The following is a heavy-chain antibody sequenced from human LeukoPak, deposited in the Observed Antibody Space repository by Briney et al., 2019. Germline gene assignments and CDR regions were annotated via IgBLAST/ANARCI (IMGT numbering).Heavy chain of an antibody. CDR3: ARPIYGSGSYLSESDWFDP. J-gene: IGHJ5*02. D-gene: IGHD3-10*01. CDR1: GGSFSDRC. V-gene: IGHV4-34*01. Sequence: PSETLSLTCAVYGGSFSDRCWSWIRQPPGKGLEWIGEINHSGSTNYNPSLKSRVTISVDTSKNQFSLKLSSVTAADTAVCYCARPIYGSGSYLSESDWFDPWGQGTLVTVSS. CDR2: INHSGST.